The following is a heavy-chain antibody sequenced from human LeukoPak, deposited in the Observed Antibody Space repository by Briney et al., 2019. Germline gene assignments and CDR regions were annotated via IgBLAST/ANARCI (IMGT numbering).Heavy chain of an antibody. CDR3: ARLRDYGSGSYRPGSGWFDP. CDR1: GGSISSGGYY. V-gene: IGHV4-30-2*01. J-gene: IGHJ5*02. D-gene: IGHD3-10*01. Sequence: PSETLSLTCTVSGGSISSGGYYWSWVRQPPGKGLEWIGYIFHSGSTYYNPSLKSRVTISVDRSSNQFPLELSSVTAADSAVYYCARLRDYGSGSYRPGSGWFDPWGQGTLVTVSS. CDR2: IFHSGST.